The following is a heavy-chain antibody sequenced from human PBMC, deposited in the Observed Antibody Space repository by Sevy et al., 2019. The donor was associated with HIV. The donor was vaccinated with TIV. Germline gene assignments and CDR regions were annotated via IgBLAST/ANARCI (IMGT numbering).Heavy chain of an antibody. D-gene: IGHD3-16*02. CDR3: AREEEDYVWGTSRDLTFFDY. J-gene: IGHJ4*02. Sequence: GGSLRLSCAVSGFTFSSYTMNWVRQAPGKGLEWVSSISSSSSYIYYADSVKGGFTISRDNAKNSLYLQMNSLRAEDTAVYYCAREEEDYVWGTSRDLTFFDYWGQGTLVTVSS. CDR2: ISSSSSYI. CDR1: GFTFSSYT. V-gene: IGHV3-21*01.